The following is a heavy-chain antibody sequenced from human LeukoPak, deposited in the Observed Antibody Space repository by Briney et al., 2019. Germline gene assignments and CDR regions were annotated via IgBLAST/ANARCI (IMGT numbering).Heavy chain of an antibody. J-gene: IGHJ4*02. V-gene: IGHV3-23*01. CDR1: GFNFSSFV. Sequence: GGSLRLSCVASGFNFSSFVMNWVRQPPGKGLEWISSISGSAVITYYADSVKGRFTISRDNSKNTFSLHMNSLRAEDTALYYCAKDGRSGDLDHWGQGTLVAVSS. CDR2: ISGSAVIT. CDR3: AKDGRSGDLDH. D-gene: IGHD2-15*01.